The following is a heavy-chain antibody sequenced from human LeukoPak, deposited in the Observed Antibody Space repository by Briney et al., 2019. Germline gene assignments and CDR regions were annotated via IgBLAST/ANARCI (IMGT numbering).Heavy chain of an antibody. CDR2: IYSSGST. Sequence: SETLCLTCTVSGGSISSYHWSWIRQPPGKGLESIGYIYSSGSTHYNPSLKSRVTISVDTSKNQFSLKLSSVAAADTAVYYCARHSPTYYYYDSSGYLTYFDYWGQGTLVTVSS. CDR1: GGSISSYH. V-gene: IGHV4-59*08. D-gene: IGHD3-22*01. J-gene: IGHJ4*02. CDR3: ARHSPTYYYYDSSGYLTYFDY.